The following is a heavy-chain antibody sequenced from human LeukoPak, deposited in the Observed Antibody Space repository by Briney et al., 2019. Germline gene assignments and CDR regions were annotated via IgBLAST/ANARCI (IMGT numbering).Heavy chain of an antibody. CDR3: ARTGKLYCRGSSCYSGYFDY. Sequence: PGGSLRLSCAASGFAFTTYEMNWVRQAPGKGLEWVSYISSTIYYADSVKGRFTISRDNAKNSLYLQMNSLRAEDTAVYYCARTGKLYCRGSSCYSGYFDYWGQGTLVTVSS. CDR2: ISSTI. J-gene: IGHJ4*02. V-gene: IGHV3-48*03. CDR1: GFAFTTYE. D-gene: IGHD2-15*01.